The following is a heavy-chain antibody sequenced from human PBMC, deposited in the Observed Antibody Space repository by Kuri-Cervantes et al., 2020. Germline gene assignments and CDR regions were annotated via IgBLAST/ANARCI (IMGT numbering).Heavy chain of an antibody. J-gene: IGHJ4*02. CDR3: ARDSPYGDYRV. Sequence: GSLRLSCTVSGGSISSYYWTWIRQPAGKGLEWIGRIYTSGSTNYNPSLKSRVTISVETSKNQFSLKLSSVTAADTAVYYCARDSPYGDYRVWGQGTLVTVSS. D-gene: IGHD4-17*01. CDR1: GGSISSYY. CDR2: IYTSGST. V-gene: IGHV4-4*07.